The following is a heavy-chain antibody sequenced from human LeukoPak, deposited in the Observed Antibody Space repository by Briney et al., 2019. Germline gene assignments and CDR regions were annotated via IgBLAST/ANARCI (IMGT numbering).Heavy chain of an antibody. CDR2: ISAYNGHT. CDR1: GYTLISYS. J-gene: IGHJ1*01. V-gene: IGHV1-18*01. CDR3: ARGDCSSDTCYLPEYFQH. D-gene: IGHD2-15*01. Sequence: ASVKVSCKASGYTLISYSISWVRQAPGQGLGWMGWISAYNGHTNYAQKLQGRVTMTTDTSTSTAYMELGSLRPDDTAVYYCARGDCSSDTCYLPEYFQHWGQGTLVTVSS.